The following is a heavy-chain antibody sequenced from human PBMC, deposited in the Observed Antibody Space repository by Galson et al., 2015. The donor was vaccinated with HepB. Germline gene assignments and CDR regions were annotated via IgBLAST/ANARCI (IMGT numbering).Heavy chain of an antibody. CDR3: AREMATTPYFDL. J-gene: IGHJ2*01. CDR1: GFTFSSYW. Sequence: SLRLSCAASGFTFSSYWMHWVRQAPGKGLVWVSRINSDGSSTSYADSVKGRFTISRDNAKNTLYLQMNSLRVEDTAVYYCAREMATTPYFDLWGRGTLITVSS. V-gene: IGHV3-74*01. CDR2: INSDGSST. D-gene: IGHD5-24*01.